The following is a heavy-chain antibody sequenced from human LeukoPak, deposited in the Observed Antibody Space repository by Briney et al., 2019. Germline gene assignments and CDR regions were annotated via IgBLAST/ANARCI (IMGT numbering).Heavy chain of an antibody. V-gene: IGHV4-34*01. J-gene: IGHJ4*02. CDR2: INHSGST. Sequence: SETLSLTCAVYGGSFSGYYWSWIRQPPGKGLEWIGEINHSGSTNYNPSLKSRVTISVDTSKNQFSLKLSSVTAADTAVYHCASFEGAFDNWGQGTLVTVSS. CDR1: GGSFSGYY. CDR3: ASFEGAFDN.